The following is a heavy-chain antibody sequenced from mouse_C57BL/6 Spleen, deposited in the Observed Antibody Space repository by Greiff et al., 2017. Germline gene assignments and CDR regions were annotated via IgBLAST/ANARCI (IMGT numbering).Heavy chain of an antibody. CDR3: ARRDYGSSLGAY. J-gene: IGHJ3*01. CDR2: ISSGGSYT. CDR1: GFTFSSYG. V-gene: IGHV5-6*02. Sequence: DVMLVESGGDLVKPGGSLKLSCAASGFTFSSYGMSWVRQTPDKRLEWVATISSGGSYTYYPDSVKGRFTISRDNAKNTLHLQMSSLKSEDTAMYYCARRDYGSSLGAYWGQGTLVTVSA. D-gene: IGHD1-1*01.